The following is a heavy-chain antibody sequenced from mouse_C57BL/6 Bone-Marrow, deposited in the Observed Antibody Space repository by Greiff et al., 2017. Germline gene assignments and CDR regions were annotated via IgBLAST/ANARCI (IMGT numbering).Heavy chain of an antibody. CDR3: ARWGYYGSAHWYFDV. V-gene: IGHV1-39*01. Sequence: VQLKQSGPELVKPGASVKISCKASGYSFTDYNMNWVQQSNGKSLEWIGVINPNYGTTSYNQKFKGKATLTVDQSASTAYMQLNSLTSEDSAVYYGARWGYYGSAHWYFDVWGTGTTVTVSS. J-gene: IGHJ1*03. D-gene: IGHD1-1*01. CDR1: GYSFTDYN. CDR2: INPNYGTT.